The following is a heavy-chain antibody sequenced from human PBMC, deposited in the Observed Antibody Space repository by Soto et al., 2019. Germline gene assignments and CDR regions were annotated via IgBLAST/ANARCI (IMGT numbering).Heavy chain of an antibody. CDR2: ISSNGGST. CDR3: ARVVFYYMDV. Sequence: GGSLRLSCAASGFTFSSYAMSWVRQAPGKGLEYVSAISSNGGSTYYANSVKGRFTISRDNSKNTLYLQMGSLRAEDMAVYYCARVVFYYMDVWGKGTTVTVSS. V-gene: IGHV3-64*01. J-gene: IGHJ6*03. CDR1: GFTFSSYA.